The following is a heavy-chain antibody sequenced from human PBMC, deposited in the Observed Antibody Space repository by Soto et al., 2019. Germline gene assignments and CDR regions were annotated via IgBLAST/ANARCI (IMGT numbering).Heavy chain of an antibody. CDR2: INHSGSS. Sequence: PSETLSLTCAVSGGSFSGYIWTWIRQTPGKGLQWIGQINHSGSSIYNPSHKNRVTISTMSNNKFSLELSSVTAADTAVYYCTRGLFSGSSYSGSWYYFDSWGQGTMVTVSS. CDR3: TRGLFSGSSYSGSWYYFDS. J-gene: IGHJ4*02. CDR1: GGSFSGYI. V-gene: IGHV4-34*01. D-gene: IGHD1-26*01.